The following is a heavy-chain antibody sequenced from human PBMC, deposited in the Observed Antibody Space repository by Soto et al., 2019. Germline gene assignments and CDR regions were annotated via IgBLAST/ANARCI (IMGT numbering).Heavy chain of an antibody. CDR2: ISDYNGNA. CDR1: GYTFTNYI. J-gene: IGHJ4*02. CDR3: ARAPGSYFYYFDS. V-gene: IGHV1-18*01. D-gene: IGHD3-10*01. Sequence: QVQLVQSGPEVKKPGASVKVSCKASGYTFTNYIISWVRQAPGQGLEWMGRISDYNGNADYSQKLQGRVTMTTDTSTSPAYMELRSLTSDDTAVYFCARAPGSYFYYFDSWGQGTQVTVSS.